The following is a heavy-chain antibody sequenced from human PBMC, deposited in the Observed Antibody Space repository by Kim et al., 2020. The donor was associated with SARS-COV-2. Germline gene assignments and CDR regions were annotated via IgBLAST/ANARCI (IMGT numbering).Heavy chain of an antibody. Sequence: AEPGQGRFTISRDNSKNTLSLQMNSLRVDDTAVYFCAKGYTVAGKSHSFDYWGQGSLVIVSS. D-gene: IGHD6-19*01. V-gene: IGHV3-23*01. CDR3: AKGYTVAGKSHSFDY. J-gene: IGHJ4*02.